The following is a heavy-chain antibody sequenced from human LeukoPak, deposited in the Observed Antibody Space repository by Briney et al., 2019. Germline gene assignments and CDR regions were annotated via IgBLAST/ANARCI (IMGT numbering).Heavy chain of an antibody. CDR2: ISYDGSNK. D-gene: IGHD6-19*01. Sequence: GGSLRLSCAASGFTFSSYAMHWVRQAPGKGLEWVAVISYDGSNKYYADSVKGRFTISRDNSKNTLYLQMNSLRAEDTAVYYCARAKNPGIAVEAKSYYYYGMDVWGQGTTVTVSS. V-gene: IGHV3-30*14. CDR3: ARAKNPGIAVEAKSYYYYGMDV. CDR1: GFTFSSYA. J-gene: IGHJ6*02.